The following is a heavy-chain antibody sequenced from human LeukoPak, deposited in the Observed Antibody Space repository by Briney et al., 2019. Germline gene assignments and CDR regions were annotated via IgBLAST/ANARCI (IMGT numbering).Heavy chain of an antibody. V-gene: IGHV4-34*01. CDR3: ARGSRLAYYGMDV. CDR2: INHSGST. J-gene: IGHJ6*02. D-gene: IGHD6-25*01. CDR1: GGSFSGYY. Sequence: SETLSLTCAVYGGSFSGYYWGWIRQPPGKGLEWIGEINHSGSTNYNPSLKSRVTISVDTSKNQFSLKLSSVTAADTAVYYCARGSRLAYYGMDVWGQGTTVTVSS.